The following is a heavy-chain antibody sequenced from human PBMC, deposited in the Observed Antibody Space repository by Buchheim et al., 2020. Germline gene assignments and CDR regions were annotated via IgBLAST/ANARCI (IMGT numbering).Heavy chain of an antibody. CDR1: GDSMERGGFY. CDR3: ARGTPRYYFDF. CDR2: MYNSGST. J-gene: IGHJ4*02. V-gene: IGHV4-31*03. D-gene: IGHD3-10*01. Sequence: QVQLQESGPGLVKPSQTLSLTCTVSGDSMERGGFYWNWIRQHPGMGLEFIGCMYNSGSTYFNPSLRSRVTISADTSKNQFSLKLSSVTAADTAVYFCARGTPRYYFDFWGQGTL.